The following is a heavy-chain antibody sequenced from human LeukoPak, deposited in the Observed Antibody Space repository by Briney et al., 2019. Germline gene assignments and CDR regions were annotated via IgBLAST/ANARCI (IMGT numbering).Heavy chain of an antibody. J-gene: IGHJ6*02. V-gene: IGHV3-30*04. Sequence: PGGSLRLSCAASGFTFSSYAMHWVRQAPGKGLEWVAVISYDGSNKYYADSVKGRFTISRDNSKNTLYLQMNSLRAEDTAVYYCARVHPYCSSTSCYDYYYYGMDVWGQGTTVIVS. CDR1: GFTFSSYA. D-gene: IGHD2-2*01. CDR3: ARVHPYCSSTSCYDYYYYGMDV. CDR2: ISYDGSNK.